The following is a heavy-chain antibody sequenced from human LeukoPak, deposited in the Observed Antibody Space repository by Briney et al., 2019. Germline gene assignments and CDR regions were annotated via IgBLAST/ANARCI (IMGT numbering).Heavy chain of an antibody. J-gene: IGHJ4*02. CDR2: ISGSSDAM. V-gene: IGHV3-48*04. Sequence: GGSLRLSCAASGFTFSSYSMNWVRQAPGKGLEWGSYISGSSDAMYYADSVKGRFTISRDNAKNSLYLQMKSLRAEDTAMYYCARGANYGDSGLDYWGQGTLVTVSS. D-gene: IGHD4-17*01. CDR1: GFTFSSYS. CDR3: ARGANYGDSGLDY.